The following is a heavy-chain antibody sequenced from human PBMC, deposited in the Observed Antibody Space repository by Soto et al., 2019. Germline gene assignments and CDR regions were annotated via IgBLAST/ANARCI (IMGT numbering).Heavy chain of an antibody. D-gene: IGHD4-4*01. CDR3: ARAPLHPDY. CDR1: SGSISSGGYY. Sequence: QVQLQESGPGLVKPSQTLPLTCTVSSGSISSGGYYWSWIRQHPGKGLGWIGYIYYSGSTYYNPSLKSRGNISVDPPKNQYARKLSPVTAADTAVYYCARAPLHPDYWGQGTLVTVSS. V-gene: IGHV4-31*03. J-gene: IGHJ4*02. CDR2: IYYSGST.